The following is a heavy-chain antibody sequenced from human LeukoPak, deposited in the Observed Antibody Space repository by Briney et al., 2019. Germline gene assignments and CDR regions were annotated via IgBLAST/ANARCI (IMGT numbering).Heavy chain of an antibody. Sequence: SETLSLTCTVSGGSIINYHWGWIRQPPGKGLEWIGYISYSGSTNYHPSLKSRVTISVDLSKNQFSLRLKSVTAADTAIYYCARVTTGTVDYWGQGTLVTVSS. CDR3: ARVTTGTVDY. CDR2: ISYSGST. J-gene: IGHJ4*02. CDR1: GGSIINYH. V-gene: IGHV4-59*01. D-gene: IGHD1-1*01.